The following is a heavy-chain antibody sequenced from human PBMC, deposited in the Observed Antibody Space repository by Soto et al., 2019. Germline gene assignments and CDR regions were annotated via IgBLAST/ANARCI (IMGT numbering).Heavy chain of an antibody. CDR3: ASGNPVTTNYYYGMDV. CDR2: IIPIFGTA. D-gene: IGHD4-4*01. J-gene: IGHJ6*02. V-gene: IGHV1-69*13. Sequence: SVKVSCKASGGTFSSYAISWVRQAPGQGLEWMGGIIPIFGTANYAQKFQGRVTITADESTSTAYMELSSLRSEDTAVYYCASGNPVTTNYYYGMDVWGQGTTVTVSS. CDR1: GGTFSSYA.